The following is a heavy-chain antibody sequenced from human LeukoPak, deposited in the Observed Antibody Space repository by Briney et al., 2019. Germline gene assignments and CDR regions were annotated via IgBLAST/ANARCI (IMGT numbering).Heavy chain of an antibody. Sequence: GGSLRLPCAASGFTFTSYWMHWVRQAPGKGLVWVSRINTNGSVTSYADSVKGRFTISRDNAKNTLYLQMNSLRAEDTAVYFCAREESWGQGTLVTVSP. J-gene: IGHJ5*02. CDR3: AREES. CDR1: GFTFTSYW. V-gene: IGHV3-74*01. CDR2: INTNGSVT.